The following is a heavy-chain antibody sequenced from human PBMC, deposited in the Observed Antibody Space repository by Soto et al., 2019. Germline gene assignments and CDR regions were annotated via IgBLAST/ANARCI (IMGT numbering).Heavy chain of an antibody. D-gene: IGHD5-12*01. CDR1: GDSVFSNSAA. J-gene: IGHJ4*02. Sequence: SQTLSLTCAISGDSVFSNSAAWNWIRQSPSRGLEWLGRTYYRSKWYNDYAVSVRSRITINPDTSKNQFSLQLNSVTPDDTAVYDCARDIVAGDALVYSDYWGQGILVTVS. V-gene: IGHV6-1*01. CDR3: ARDIVAGDALVYSDY. CDR2: TYYRSKWYN.